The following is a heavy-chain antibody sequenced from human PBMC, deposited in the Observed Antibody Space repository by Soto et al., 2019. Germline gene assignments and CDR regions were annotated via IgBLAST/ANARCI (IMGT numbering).Heavy chain of an antibody. CDR2: IYYSGST. CDR3: ATQEVGGSYVYTFAP. D-gene: IGHD1-26*01. Sequence: LETLRLRCSVSGVSSIGCDGSLIRKQKGKGLEWIGSIYYSGSTYYNPSLKSRVTISVDTSKNQFSLKLSSVTAADTAVYYCATQEVGGSYVYTFAPWGQGSLVTVSS. V-gene: IGHV4-59*05. CDR1: GVSSIGCD. J-gene: IGHJ5*02.